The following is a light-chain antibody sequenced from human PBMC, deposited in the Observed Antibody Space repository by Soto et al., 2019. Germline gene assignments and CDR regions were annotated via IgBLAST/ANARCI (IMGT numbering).Light chain of an antibody. J-gene: IGKJ3*01. CDR3: QQSSSFPLT. V-gene: IGKV1-12*01. CDR1: QGISNW. CDR2: ATS. Sequence: DIQMTQSPSFVSASVGDRVTITCRASQGISNWLAWYQQKPGKAPKLLIYATSNLQGGVPSRVSGSGSGTDFTLTIGSLQPEDSATYYCQQSSSFPLTFGPGTKVDIK.